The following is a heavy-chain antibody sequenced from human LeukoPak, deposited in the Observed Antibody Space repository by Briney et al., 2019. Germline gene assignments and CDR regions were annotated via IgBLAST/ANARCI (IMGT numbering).Heavy chain of an antibody. V-gene: IGHV3-21*01. CDR2: ISSSSSYI. CDR3: ARDNSYGDYDYFDY. CDR1: GFTFSSYS. J-gene: IGHJ4*02. D-gene: IGHD4-17*01. Sequence: GGSLRLSCAASGFTFSSYSMNWVRQAPGKGLEWVSSISSSSSYIYYADSVKGRFTISRDNAKSSLYLQMSSLRAEDTAVYYCARDNSYGDYDYFDYWGQGTLVTVSS.